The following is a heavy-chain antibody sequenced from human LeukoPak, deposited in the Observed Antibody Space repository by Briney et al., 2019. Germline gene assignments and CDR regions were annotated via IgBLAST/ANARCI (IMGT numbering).Heavy chain of an antibody. CDR2: IYSGGST. D-gene: IGHD2-2*01. V-gene: IGHV3-53*01. J-gene: IGHJ6*02. Sequence: PGGSLRLSCAVSGLTVSSNHMSWVRQAPGKGLEWVSGIYSGGSTDYADSVKGRFTISRDNLKNTLYLQMNSLRAEDTAVYYCARDTPHIVVLPAAQYYYYYYGMDVWGQGTTVTVSS. CDR3: ARDTPHIVVLPAAQYYYYYYGMDV. CDR1: GLTVSSNH.